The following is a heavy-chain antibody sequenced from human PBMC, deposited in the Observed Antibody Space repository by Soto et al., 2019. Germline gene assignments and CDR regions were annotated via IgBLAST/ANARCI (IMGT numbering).Heavy chain of an antibody. Sequence: QVQLVQSGAEVKKPGASVKVSCKASGYTFNRYAITWVRQAPGQGLEWMGWISAYNGNTNYAQKLQGRVTMTTDTSTSTAYMELRSLRSDDTAVYDCARLYYYDTSGYYYVEDYWGQGTLVTVSS. V-gene: IGHV1-18*01. CDR3: ARLYYYDTSGYYYVEDY. CDR1: GYTFNRYA. CDR2: ISAYNGNT. D-gene: IGHD3-22*01. J-gene: IGHJ4*02.